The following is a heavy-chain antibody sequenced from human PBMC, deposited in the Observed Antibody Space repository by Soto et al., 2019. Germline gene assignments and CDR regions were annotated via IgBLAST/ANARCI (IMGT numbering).Heavy chain of an antibody. Sequence: GSLRLSCAASGFTFSSYGMHWVRQAPGKGLEWVAVIWYDGSNKYYADSVKGRFTISRDNSKNTLYLQMNSLRAEDTAVYYCARDVSLEGYFDYWGQGTLVTVSS. CDR1: GFTFSSYG. CDR2: IWYDGSNK. J-gene: IGHJ4*02. V-gene: IGHV3-33*01. D-gene: IGHD2-8*01. CDR3: ARDVSLEGYFDY.